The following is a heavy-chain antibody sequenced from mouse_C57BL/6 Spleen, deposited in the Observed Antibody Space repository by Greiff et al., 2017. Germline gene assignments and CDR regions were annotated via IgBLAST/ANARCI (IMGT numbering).Heavy chain of an antibody. Sequence: QVHVKQSGAELVRPGASVTLSCKASGYTFTDYEMHWVKQTPVHGLEWIGAIDPETGGTAYNQKFKGKAILTADKSSSTAYMELRSLTSEDSAVYYCTRSDGYYLMDYWGQGTSVTVSS. CDR1: GYTFTDYE. CDR2: IDPETGGT. CDR3: TRSDGYYLMDY. J-gene: IGHJ4*01. V-gene: IGHV1-15*01. D-gene: IGHD2-3*01.